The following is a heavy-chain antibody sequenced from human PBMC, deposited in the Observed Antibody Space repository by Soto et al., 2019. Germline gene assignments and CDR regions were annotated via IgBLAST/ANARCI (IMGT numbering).Heavy chain of an antibody. Sequence: LRLSCAASGFTFSSYAMHWVRQAPGKGLEWVAVISYDGSNKYYADSVKGRFTISRDNSKNTLYLQMNSLRAEDTAVYYCARAQYYDEGVSSSVLDYWGQGTLVTVSS. CDR1: GFTFSSYA. CDR2: ISYDGSNK. V-gene: IGHV3-30-3*01. J-gene: IGHJ4*02. CDR3: ARAQYYDEGVSSSVLDY. D-gene: IGHD6-6*01.